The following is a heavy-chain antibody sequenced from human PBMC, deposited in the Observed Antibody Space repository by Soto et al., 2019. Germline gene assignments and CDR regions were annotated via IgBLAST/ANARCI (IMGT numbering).Heavy chain of an antibody. D-gene: IGHD6-19*01. J-gene: IGHJ6*03. Sequence: ASVKVSCKASGYTFTSYGISWVRQAPGQGLEWMGWISAYNGNTNYAQKLQGRVTMTTDTSTSTAYMELRSLRSDDTAVYYCASQGGPSSGWYGTYYYYYYMDVWGKGTTVTVSS. CDR3: ASQGGPSSGWYGTYYYYYYMDV. CDR2: ISAYNGNT. CDR1: GYTFTSYG. V-gene: IGHV1-18*01.